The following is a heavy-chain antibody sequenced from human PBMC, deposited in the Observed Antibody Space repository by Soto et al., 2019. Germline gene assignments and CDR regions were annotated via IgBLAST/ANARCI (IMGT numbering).Heavy chain of an antibody. CDR2: IIPIFGTA. CDR3: ARVREGGIVVVKSFDT. CDR1: GGTFSSYA. D-gene: IGHD2-21*01. V-gene: IGHV1-69*01. J-gene: IGHJ5*01. Sequence: QVQRVQSGAEVKKPGSSVKVSCKASGGTFSSYAISWVRQAPGQGLEWMGGIIPIFGTANYAQKCQGRVTITADESTSTAYMELSSLRSEDTAVYYCARVREGGIVVVKSFDTWGHGTLVTVSS.